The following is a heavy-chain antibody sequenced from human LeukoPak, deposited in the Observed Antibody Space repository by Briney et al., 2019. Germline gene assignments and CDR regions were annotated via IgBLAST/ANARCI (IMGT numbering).Heavy chain of an antibody. V-gene: IGHV3-7*01. Sequence: GGSLRLSCAASGFTFSSYWMSWVRQAPGKGLEWVANIKQDGSEKYYVDSVEGRFTISRDNAKNSLYLQMNSLRAEDTAVYYCARDQEASYYDFWSGYNPRNWFDPWGQGTLVTVSS. J-gene: IGHJ5*02. CDR2: IKQDGSEK. CDR3: ARDQEASYYDFWSGYNPRNWFDP. D-gene: IGHD3-3*01. CDR1: GFTFSSYW.